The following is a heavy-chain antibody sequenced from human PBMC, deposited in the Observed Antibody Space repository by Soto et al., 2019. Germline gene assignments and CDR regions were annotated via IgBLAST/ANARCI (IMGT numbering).Heavy chain of an antibody. CDR1: GGSISSYY. CDR3: ARVTYYYGSGSYYYYYGMDV. Sequence: LSLTCTVSGGSISSYYWSWIRQPPGKGLEWIGYIYYSGSTNYNPSLKSRVTISVDTSKNQFSLKLSSVTAADTAVYYCARVTYYYGSGSYYYYYGMDVWGQGTTVTVSS. CDR2: IYYSGST. J-gene: IGHJ6*02. D-gene: IGHD3-10*01. V-gene: IGHV4-59*01.